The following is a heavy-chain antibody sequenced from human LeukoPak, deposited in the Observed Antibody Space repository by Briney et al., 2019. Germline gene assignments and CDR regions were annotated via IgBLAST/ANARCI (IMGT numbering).Heavy chain of an antibody. J-gene: IGHJ4*02. CDR3: ARREGLYYFDY. D-gene: IGHD1-26*01. CDR1: GYSISSGYY. CDR2: IYHSGST. Sequence: SETLSLTCTVSGYSISSGYYWGWIRQPPGKGLEWIGSIYHSGSTYYNPSLKSRVTISVDTSKNQFSLKLSSVTAADTAVYYCARREGLYYFDYWGQETLVTVSS. V-gene: IGHV4-38-2*02.